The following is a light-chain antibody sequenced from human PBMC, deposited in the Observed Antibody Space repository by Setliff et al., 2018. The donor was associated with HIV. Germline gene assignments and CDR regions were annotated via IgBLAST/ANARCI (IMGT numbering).Light chain of an antibody. CDR1: TSDVGVYNY. J-gene: IGLJ1*01. CDR3: GSYTTSGTFV. V-gene: IGLV2-14*03. Sequence: QSALTQPASVSGSPGQSIIISCTGTTSDVGVYNYVSWYQQHPGKVPKLIIYEVGNRPSGVSNRFSGSKTGNMASLAISGLQAEDEADYYCGSYTTSGTFVFGSGTKVTVL. CDR2: EVG.